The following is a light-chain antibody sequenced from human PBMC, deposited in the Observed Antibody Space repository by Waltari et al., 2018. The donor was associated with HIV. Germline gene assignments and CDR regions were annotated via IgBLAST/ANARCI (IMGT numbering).Light chain of an antibody. V-gene: IGLV3-21*03. J-gene: IGLJ2*01. CDR1: NIGTTS. CDR3: QAWYHSDDPIF. Sequence: SYVLTQPPSVSVAPGKPATITCWGDNIGTTSVQWYQQRPGQAPVLVVYHDNNRPSGVPERFSGSNSGDTATLTISRVEAGDEADYYCQAWYHSDDPIFFGGGTQLTVL. CDR2: HDN.